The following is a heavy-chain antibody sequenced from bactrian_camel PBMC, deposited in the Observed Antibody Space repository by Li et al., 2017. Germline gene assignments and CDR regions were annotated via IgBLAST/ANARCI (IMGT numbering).Heavy chain of an antibody. Sequence: VQLVESGGDLVQPGGSLRLSCAASGFAFSDHAISWVRQAPGKGLEWVSAINSGGGSTYYADFVKGRFTISRANTMNTAYLQMDSLKSEDTAQYYCVALAWGFNYWGQGTQVTVS. J-gene: IGHJ4*01. CDR1: GFAFSDHA. V-gene: IGHV3S40*01. CDR2: INSGGGST. CDR3: VALAWGFNY. D-gene: IGHD1*01.